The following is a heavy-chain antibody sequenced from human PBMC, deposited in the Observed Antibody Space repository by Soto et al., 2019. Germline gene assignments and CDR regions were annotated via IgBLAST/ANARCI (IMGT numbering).Heavy chain of an antibody. D-gene: IGHD6-13*01. Sequence: GGSLRLSCAASRFTFSSYAMDWVRQAPGKGLEWVAVISHDGSEKYYGDSVKGRFTISRDNPKDTVYLQMNSLRPEDTAVYYCARAAAYFYHYYYAMDVWGQGTAVTVSS. CDR1: RFTFSSYA. J-gene: IGHJ6*02. CDR3: ARAAAYFYHYYYAMDV. V-gene: IGHV3-30-3*01. CDR2: ISHDGSEK.